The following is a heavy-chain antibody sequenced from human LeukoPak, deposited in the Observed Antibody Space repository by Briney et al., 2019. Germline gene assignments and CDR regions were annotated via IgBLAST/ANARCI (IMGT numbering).Heavy chain of an antibody. J-gene: IGHJ4*02. Sequence: GGSLRLSCGASGFTFSSSAMHWVRQGPGKGLEWVAYIAHHGNNKYYADSVKGRFTISRDNSKGSLYLQMNSLRADDTAVYYCARDGSWSCTDWGQGTLVRVSP. D-gene: IGHD2-8*02. CDR2: IAHHGNNK. CDR3: ARDGSWSCTD. V-gene: IGHV3-30*02. CDR1: GFTFSSSA.